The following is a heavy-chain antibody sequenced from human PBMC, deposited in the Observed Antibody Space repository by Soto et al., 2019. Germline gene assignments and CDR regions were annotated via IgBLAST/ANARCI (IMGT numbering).Heavy chain of an antibody. Sequence: EVQLLESGGGLVQPGGSLRLSCAASGFSVSSYAMSWVRQAPGKGLEWVSAISTSGSTYYADSGKGRFTISRDNSKNTLYLQMNSLRAEDTAVYYCAKVLREGLRTFDYWGQGTLVTVSS. V-gene: IGHV3-23*01. CDR1: GFSVSSYA. CDR2: ISTSGST. J-gene: IGHJ4*02. CDR3: AKVLREGLRTFDY. D-gene: IGHD4-17*01.